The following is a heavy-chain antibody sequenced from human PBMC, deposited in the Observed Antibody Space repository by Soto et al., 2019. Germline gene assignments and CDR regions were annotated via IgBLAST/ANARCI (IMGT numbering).Heavy chain of an antibody. CDR1: GYTFTGYY. D-gene: IGHD2-2*01. V-gene: IGHV1-2*02. Sequence: ASVKVSCKASGYTFTGYYMHWVRQAPGQGLEWMGWINPNSGGTNYAQKFQGRVTMTRDTSISTAYMELSRLRSDDTAVYYCARDKRYFSSSSCQRIHGMGVWGPGTTVTVSS. CDR2: INPNSGGT. CDR3: ARDKRYFSSSSCQRIHGMGV. J-gene: IGHJ6*02.